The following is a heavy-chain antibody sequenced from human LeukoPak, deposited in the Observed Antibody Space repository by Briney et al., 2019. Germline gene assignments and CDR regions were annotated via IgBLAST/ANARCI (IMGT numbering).Heavy chain of an antibody. CDR2: ISWDGGST. CDR1: GFTFDDYT. Sequence: SGGSLRLSCAASGFTFDDYTMHWVRQAPGKGLEWVSLISWDGGSTYYADSVKGRFTISRDNSKNSLYLQMNSLGTEDTALYYCAKEKYGYKYFDYWGQGTLVTVSS. CDR3: AKEKYGYKYFDY. J-gene: IGHJ4*02. V-gene: IGHV3-43*01. D-gene: IGHD5-24*01.